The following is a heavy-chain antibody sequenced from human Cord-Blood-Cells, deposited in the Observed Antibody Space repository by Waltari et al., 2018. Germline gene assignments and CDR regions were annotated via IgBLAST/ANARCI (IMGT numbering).Heavy chain of an antibody. D-gene: IGHD3-9*01. CDR1: GYTFTSYG. J-gene: IGHJ4*02. V-gene: IGHV1-18*01. CDR2: SSANNGNT. Sequence: QVQLVQSGAEVKKPGASVKVSCKASGYTFTSYGISWVRQAPGQGLEWMGWSSANNGNTNYAQKLQGRVTMTTDTSTSTAYMELRSLRSDDTAVYYCARVKPYYDILTGYIDFDYWGQGTLVTVSS. CDR3: ARVKPYYDILTGYIDFDY.